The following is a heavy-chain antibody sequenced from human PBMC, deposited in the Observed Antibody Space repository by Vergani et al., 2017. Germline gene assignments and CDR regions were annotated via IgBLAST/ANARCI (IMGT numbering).Heavy chain of an antibody. CDR2: LTGGGGST. D-gene: IGHD3-22*01. V-gene: IGHV3-23*01. CDR3: ARKHISNYYDSSGYYYMGYYYGMDV. CDR1: GFTFSTYA. J-gene: IGHJ6*02. Sequence: EVQLLESGGSLKQPGGSLRLSCAASGFTFSTYAMHWVRQAPGKGLEWVSALTGGGGSTYYADSVKGRFTISRDNAKNSLYLQMNSLRAEDTAVYYCARKHISNYYDSSGYYYMGYYYGMDVWGQGTTVTVSS.